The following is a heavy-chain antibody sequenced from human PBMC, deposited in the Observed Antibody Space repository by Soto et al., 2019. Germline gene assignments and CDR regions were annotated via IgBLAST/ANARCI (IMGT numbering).Heavy chain of an antibody. CDR2: IGRSGETI. CDR1: GFTFSSFE. CDR3: AKDPGYGDYPENLSAFDI. D-gene: IGHD4-17*01. J-gene: IGHJ3*02. Sequence: GGSLRLSCVGSGFTFSSFEMNWVRQTPGKGLEWLSYIGRSGETIYYADSVKGRFTISRDNSKNTLYLQMNSLRAEDTAVYYCAKDPGYGDYPENLSAFDIWGQGTMVTVSS. V-gene: IGHV3-48*03.